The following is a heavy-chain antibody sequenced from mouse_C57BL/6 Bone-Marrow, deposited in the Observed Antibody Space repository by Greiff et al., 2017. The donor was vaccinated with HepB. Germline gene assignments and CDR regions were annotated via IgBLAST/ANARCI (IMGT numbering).Heavy chain of an antibody. Sequence: VQRVESGAELVRPGTSVKVSCKASGYAFTNYLIEWVKQRPGQGLEWIGVINPGSGGTNYNEKFKGKATLTADKSSSTAYMQLSSLTSEDSAVYFCARSSGLLSYYFDYWGQGTTLTVSS. CDR3: ARSSGLLSYYFDY. V-gene: IGHV1-54*01. CDR1: GYAFTNYL. J-gene: IGHJ2*01. D-gene: IGHD2-10*01. CDR2: INPGSGGT.